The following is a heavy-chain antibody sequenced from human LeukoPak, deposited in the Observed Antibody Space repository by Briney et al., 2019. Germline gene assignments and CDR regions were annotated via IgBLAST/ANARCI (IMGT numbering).Heavy chain of an antibody. J-gene: IGHJ6*02. CDR2: ISGSGGST. CDR1: GFTFSSYA. V-gene: IGHV3-23*01. CDR3: ARATPPGGDSSSWYRYYYYYGMDV. Sequence: PGGSLRLSCAASGFTFSSYAMSWVRQAPGKGLEWVSAISGSGGSTYYADSVKGRFTISRDNSKNTLYLQMNSLRAEDTAVYYCARATPPGGDSSSWYRYYYYYGMDVWGQGTTVTVSS. D-gene: IGHD6-13*01.